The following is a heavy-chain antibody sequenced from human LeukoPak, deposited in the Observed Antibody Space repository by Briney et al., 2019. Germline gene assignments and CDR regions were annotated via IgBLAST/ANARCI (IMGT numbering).Heavy chain of an antibody. J-gene: IGHJ3*02. CDR1: GASITSYY. Sequence: SSETLSLTCTVSGASITSYYWSWIRQPPGKGLEWIGYIYYSGSTNYNPSLKSRVTISVDTSKNQFSLKLSSVTAADTAVYYCARGDWNYGGAFDIWGQGTMVTVSS. D-gene: IGHD1-7*01. CDR2: IYYSGST. CDR3: ARGDWNYGGAFDI. V-gene: IGHV4-59*01.